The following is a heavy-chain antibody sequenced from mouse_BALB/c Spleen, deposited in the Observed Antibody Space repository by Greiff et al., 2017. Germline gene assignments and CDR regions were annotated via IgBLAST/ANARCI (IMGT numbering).Heavy chain of an antibody. CDR3: TRDYYYGSTLDY. V-gene: IGHV1-5*01. CDR1: GYTFTSYW. Sequence: VQLQQSGTVLARPGASVKMSCKASGYTFTSYWMHWVKQRPGQGLEWIGAIYPGNSDTSYNQKFKGKAKLTAVTSTSTAYMELSSLTNEDSAVYYCTRDYYYGSTLDYWGQGTTLTVSS. D-gene: IGHD1-1*01. J-gene: IGHJ2*01. CDR2: IYPGNSDT.